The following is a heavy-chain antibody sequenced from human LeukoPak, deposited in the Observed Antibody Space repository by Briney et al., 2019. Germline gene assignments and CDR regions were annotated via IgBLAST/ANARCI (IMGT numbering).Heavy chain of an antibody. CDR1: APTPSIYS. J-gene: IGHJ6*04. Sequence: SLTPSCLLSAPTPSIYSMHCVSQAPGNGLEYDSSTITNGGSTYYADSMKGRFTIYRNNSENTLYLQMRSLRAEDTAGYYRTLPREPARYDILTGYYRAPQDYYGMDVWGKGTTVTVSS. D-gene: IGHD3-9*01. CDR2: TITNGGST. V-gene: IGHV3-64D*06. CDR3: TLPREPARYDILTGYYRAPQDYYGMDV.